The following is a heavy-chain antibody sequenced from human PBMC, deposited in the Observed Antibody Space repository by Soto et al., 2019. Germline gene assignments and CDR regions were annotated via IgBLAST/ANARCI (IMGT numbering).Heavy chain of an antibody. CDR3: ARDKYSSSSNDY. CDR1: GFTFGDYY. CDR2: ISSSGSTI. Sequence: PGGSLRLSCAASGFTFGDYYMAWIRQAPGKGLEWLSHISSSGSTIRYADSVKGRFTISRDNAKNSLYLQMNSLRAEDTAVYYCARDKYSSSSNDYWGQGTLVTAPQ. J-gene: IGHJ4*02. V-gene: IGHV3-11*01. D-gene: IGHD6-13*01.